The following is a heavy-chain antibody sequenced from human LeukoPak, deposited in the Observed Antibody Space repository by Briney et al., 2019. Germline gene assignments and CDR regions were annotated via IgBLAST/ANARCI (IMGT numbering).Heavy chain of an antibody. D-gene: IGHD3-10*01. CDR1: GITFSNAW. Sequence: PGGSLRLSCAASGITFSNAWMSWVRQAPGKGLEWVGRIKSKTDGGTTDYAAPVKGRFTISRDDSKNTLYLQMNSLKTEDTAVYYCTTDPNGFITTNWGQGTLVTVSS. J-gene: IGHJ4*02. CDR2: IKSKTDGGTT. V-gene: IGHV3-15*01. CDR3: TTDPNGFITTN.